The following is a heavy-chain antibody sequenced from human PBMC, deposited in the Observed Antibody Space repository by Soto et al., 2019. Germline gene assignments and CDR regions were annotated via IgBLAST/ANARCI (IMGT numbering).Heavy chain of an antibody. J-gene: IGHJ4*02. D-gene: IGHD2-15*01. CDR2: IKQDGSEK. CDR1: VSTFSSYW. CDR3: ARSPRYYCSGGSCPGAYFDY. Sequence: SLILSCAASVSTFSSYWMSWVRQGPGKGLEWVANIKQDGSEKYYVDSVKGRFTISRDNAKNSLYLQMNSLRAEDTAVYYCARSPRYYCSGGSCPGAYFDYWGQGTLVTVSS. V-gene: IGHV3-7*01.